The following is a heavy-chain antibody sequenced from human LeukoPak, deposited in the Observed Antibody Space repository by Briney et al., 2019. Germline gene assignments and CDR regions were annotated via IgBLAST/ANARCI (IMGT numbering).Heavy chain of an antibody. CDR3: AHMFYGSGSYPY. Sequence: GGSLRLSCAASGFTFSSYSMNRVRQAPGKGLEWVSSISSSSSYIYYADSVKGRFTISRDNAKNSLYLQMNSLRAEDTAVYYCAHMFYGSGSYPYWGQGTLVTVSS. D-gene: IGHD3-10*01. CDR2: ISSSSSYI. V-gene: IGHV3-21*01. J-gene: IGHJ4*02. CDR1: GFTFSSYS.